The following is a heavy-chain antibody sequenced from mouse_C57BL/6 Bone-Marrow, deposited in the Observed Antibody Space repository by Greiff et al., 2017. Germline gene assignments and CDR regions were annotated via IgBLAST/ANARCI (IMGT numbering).Heavy chain of an antibody. V-gene: IGHV14-1*01. CDR1: GFNIKDYY. CDR3: TTYYYGSSYVAWFAY. J-gene: IGHJ3*01. Sequence: EVQLQQSGAELVRPGASVKLSCTASGFNIKDYYMHWVKQRPEQGLEWIGRIDPEDGDTEYAPKFQGKATMTADTSSNTAYLQLSSLTSEDTAVYYCTTYYYGSSYVAWFAYWGQGTLVTVSA. CDR2: IDPEDGDT. D-gene: IGHD1-1*01.